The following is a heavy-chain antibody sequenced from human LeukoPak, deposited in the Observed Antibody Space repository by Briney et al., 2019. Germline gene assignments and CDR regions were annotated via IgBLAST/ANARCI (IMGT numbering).Heavy chain of an antibody. D-gene: IGHD1-26*01. Sequence: PSETLSLTCAVYGGSFSGYYWSWIRQPPGKGLEWIGEINHSGSTNYNPSLKSRATISVDTSKNQFSLKLSSVTAADTAVYYCARDPYSGSYWFDPWGQGTLVTVSS. CDR1: GGSFSGYY. J-gene: IGHJ5*02. CDR2: INHSGST. CDR3: ARDPYSGSYWFDP. V-gene: IGHV4-34*01.